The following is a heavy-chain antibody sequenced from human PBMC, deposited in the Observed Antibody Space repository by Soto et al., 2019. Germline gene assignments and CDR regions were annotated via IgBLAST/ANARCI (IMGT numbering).Heavy chain of an antibody. D-gene: IGHD1-26*01. Sequence: SGPTLVNPTQTLTLTCTFSGFSLTTSGVGVGWIRQPPGKALEWLGIIYWDDDKRYSPSLKSRLTITKDTSKNQVVLTMTNMDPVDTATYYCVHRRGADIFDPWGQGTLVTVSS. V-gene: IGHV2-5*02. CDR1: GFSLTTSGVG. CDR2: IYWDDDK. CDR3: VHRRGADIFDP. J-gene: IGHJ5*02.